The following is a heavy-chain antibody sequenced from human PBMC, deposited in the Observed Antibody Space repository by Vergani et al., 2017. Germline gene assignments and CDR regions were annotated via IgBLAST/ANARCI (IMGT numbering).Heavy chain of an antibody. CDR2: INAGNGNT. J-gene: IGHJ4*02. D-gene: IGHD5/OR15-5a*01. CDR3: ARDVTDLPLPDY. Sequence: QVQLVQSGAEVKKPGASVKVSCKASGYTFTSYAMHWVRQAPGQRLEWMGWINAGNGNTKYSQKFQGRVTITRDTSASTAYMELRSLRSDDTAVYYCARDVTDLPLPDYWGQGTLVTVSS. CDR1: GYTFTSYA. V-gene: IGHV1-3*01.